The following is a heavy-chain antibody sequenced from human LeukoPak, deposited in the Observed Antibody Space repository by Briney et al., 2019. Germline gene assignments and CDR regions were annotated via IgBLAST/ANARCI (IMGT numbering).Heavy chain of an antibody. V-gene: IGHV3-21*01. CDR2: ISSSSSYI. CDR3: AREKPALTYYYDSSGYYYFDY. J-gene: IGHJ4*02. Sequence: GGSLRLSCAASGFTFSSYSMNWVRQAPGKGLEWVSSISSSSSYIYYADSVKGRFTISRDNAKNSLYLQMNSLRAEDTAVYYCAREKPALTYYYDSSGYYYFDYWGPGTLVTVSS. CDR1: GFTFSSYS. D-gene: IGHD3-22*01.